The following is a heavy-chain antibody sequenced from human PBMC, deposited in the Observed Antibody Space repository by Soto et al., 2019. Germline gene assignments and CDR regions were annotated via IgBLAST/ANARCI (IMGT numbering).Heavy chain of an antibody. J-gene: IGHJ6*02. CDR2: ISAYNGNT. CDR1: GYTFTSYG. CDR3: AREYYDRSGYYSHYYYYGMDV. D-gene: IGHD3-22*01. Sequence: QVQLVQSGAEVKKPGASVKVSCKASGYTFTSYGISWVRQAPGQGLEWMGWISAYNGNTNYAQKLQGRVTMTTDTSTSTAYMELRSLRSDDTAVYYCAREYYDRSGYYSHYYYYGMDVWGQGTTVTVSS. V-gene: IGHV1-18*01.